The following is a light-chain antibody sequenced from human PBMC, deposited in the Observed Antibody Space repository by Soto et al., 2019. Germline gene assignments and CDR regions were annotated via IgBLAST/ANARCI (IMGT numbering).Light chain of an antibody. CDR1: SSDVGGYNY. Sequence: QSALTQPRSVSGSPGQSVTISCTGTSSDVGGYNYVSWYQQHPGKAPKLMIYDVNKRTSGVPYRFSGSKSGNTASLTISGLQAEDEADYYCCSYAGSYTYVFGTGTKVTVL. CDR2: DVN. CDR3: CSYAGSYTYV. V-gene: IGLV2-11*01. J-gene: IGLJ1*01.